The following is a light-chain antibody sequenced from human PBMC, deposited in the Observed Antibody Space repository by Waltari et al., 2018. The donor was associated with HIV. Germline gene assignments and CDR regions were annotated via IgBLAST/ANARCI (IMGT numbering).Light chain of an antibody. Sequence: QSALTQPPSASGSPGQSVTISCTGNSSDVGAHNSVSWYQQPPGKAPKLMIYEVTKRPSGVPVLFSGSKSGNTASLTVSGLQAEDEADYYCSSYAGSNNLLFGGGTKLTVL. CDR3: SSYAGSNNLL. J-gene: IGLJ2*01. CDR2: EVT. V-gene: IGLV2-8*01. CDR1: SSDVGAHNS.